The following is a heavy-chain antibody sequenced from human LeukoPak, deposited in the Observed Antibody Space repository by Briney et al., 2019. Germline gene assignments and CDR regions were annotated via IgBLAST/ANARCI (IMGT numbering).Heavy chain of an antibody. Sequence: PSETLSLTCTVSGGSISSYYWSWIRQPPGKGLEWIGYIYYSGSTNYNPSLKSRVTISVDTSKNQFSLKLSSVTAADTAVYYCARESSHYDSSGYQSHFDYWGQGTLVTVSS. D-gene: IGHD3-22*01. CDR1: GGSISSYY. CDR3: ARESSHYDSSGYQSHFDY. V-gene: IGHV4-59*01. J-gene: IGHJ4*02. CDR2: IYYSGST.